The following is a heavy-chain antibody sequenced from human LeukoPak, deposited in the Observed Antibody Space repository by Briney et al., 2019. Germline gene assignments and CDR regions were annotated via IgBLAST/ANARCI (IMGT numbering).Heavy chain of an antibody. V-gene: IGHV3-23*01. CDR3: AKDKAPGSWHTPRDF. CDR1: GFTFRTYA. D-gene: IGHD6-13*01. CDR2: ISDSGDGT. J-gene: IGHJ4*02. Sequence: PGGSLRLSCAASGFTFRTYAMSWVRHAPGKGLEGVSGISDSGDGTYYAESVKGRFTISRDNSKNTVFLQMNSLRADDTAKYYCAKDKAPGSWHTPRDFWGQGTLVTVSS.